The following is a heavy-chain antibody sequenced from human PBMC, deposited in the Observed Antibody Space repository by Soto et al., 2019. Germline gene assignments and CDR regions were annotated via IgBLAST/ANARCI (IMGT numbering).Heavy chain of an antibody. CDR2: IYYSGST. V-gene: IGHV4-31*03. CDR1: GGSISSGGYY. CDR3: AREFGSSWYRGYAFDI. D-gene: IGHD6-13*01. J-gene: IGHJ3*02. Sequence: QVQLQESGPGLVKPSQTLSLTCTVSGGSISSGGYYWSWIRQHPGKGLEWIGYIYYSGSTYYNPSLKSRVTISVDTSKNQFSLKLSSVTAADTAVYYCAREFGSSWYRGYAFDIGGQGTRVTVSS.